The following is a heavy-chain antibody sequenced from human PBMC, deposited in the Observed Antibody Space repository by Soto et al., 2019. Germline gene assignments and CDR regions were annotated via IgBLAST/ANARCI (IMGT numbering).Heavy chain of an antibody. J-gene: IGHJ4*02. CDR1: GFSFSDYA. CDR2: ISRSGEFT. D-gene: IGHD4-17*01. V-gene: IGHV3-23*01. Sequence: EVQLLESGGDLVQPGGSLRLYCAASGFSFSDYAMTWVRHAPGRGLQWVSGISRSGEFTYYADSVEGRFTISRDDSQNTLYLQMTSLRAEDTAVYYCAKVVRPSTTTTQPFNYWGQGTLVTVSS. CDR3: AKVVRPSTTTTQPFNY.